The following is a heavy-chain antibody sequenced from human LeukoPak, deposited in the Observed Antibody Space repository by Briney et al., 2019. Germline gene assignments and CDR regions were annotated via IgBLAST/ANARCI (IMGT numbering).Heavy chain of an antibody. CDR1: GYTFTGYY. CDR3: ARNYDSSGYYYTPPDY. Sequence: ASVKVSCKASGYTFTGYYMHWVRQAPGQGLEWMGWINAGNGNTKYSQKFQGRVTITRDTSASTAYMELSSLRSEDTAVYYCARNYDSSGYYYTPPDYWGQGTLVTVSS. D-gene: IGHD3-22*01. J-gene: IGHJ4*02. V-gene: IGHV1-3*01. CDR2: INAGNGNT.